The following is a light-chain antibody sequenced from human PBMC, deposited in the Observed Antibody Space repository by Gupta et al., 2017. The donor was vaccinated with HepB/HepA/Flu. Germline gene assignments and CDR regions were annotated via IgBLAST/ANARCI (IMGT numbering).Light chain of an antibody. V-gene: IGLV2-11*01. J-gene: IGLJ2*01. Sequence: QSALTQPRSVSGSPGQSVTISCTGTNSDVGYYNYVSWCQQHPGKAPKLMIYDVNKRPSGVPDRFSGAKSGNTASLTISGLQAEDEADYYCSSYAGSYTFLVFGGGTKLTVL. CDR2: DVN. CDR1: NSDVGYYNY. CDR3: SSYAGSYTFLV.